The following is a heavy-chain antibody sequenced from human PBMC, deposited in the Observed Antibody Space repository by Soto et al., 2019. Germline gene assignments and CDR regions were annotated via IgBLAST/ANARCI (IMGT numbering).Heavy chain of an antibody. CDR1: GGSISSRNW. D-gene: IGHD1-26*01. CDR2: IYHSGST. V-gene: IGHV4-4*02. J-gene: IGHJ4*02. Sequence: SVTLSPTCALSGGSISSRNWWSSVRQPPGKGLEWIGEIYHSGSTNYNPSLKSRVTISVDKSKNQFSLKLSSVTAADTAVYYCAREGGATRDYFDYWGQGTLVTVS. CDR3: AREGGATRDYFDY.